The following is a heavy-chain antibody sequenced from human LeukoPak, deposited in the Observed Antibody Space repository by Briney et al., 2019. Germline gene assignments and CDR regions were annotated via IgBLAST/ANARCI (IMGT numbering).Heavy chain of an antibody. Sequence: GGSLRLSCAVSGFSFRRYGMHWVRQAPGKGPEWMAVISYDGTYKYYGDSVKGRFTISRDNSKDTLYLQMNSLRPDDTALYYCARDVGWAAGSFYYFDSWGQGTLITVSS. D-gene: IGHD3-10*01. CDR2: ISYDGTYK. J-gene: IGHJ4*02. V-gene: IGHV3-30-3*01. CDR3: ARDVGWAAGSFYYFDS. CDR1: GFSFRRYG.